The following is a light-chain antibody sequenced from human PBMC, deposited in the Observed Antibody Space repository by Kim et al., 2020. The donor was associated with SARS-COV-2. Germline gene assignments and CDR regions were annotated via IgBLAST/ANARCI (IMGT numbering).Light chain of an antibody. J-gene: IGLJ3*02. V-gene: IGLV2-14*03. Sequence: ITSSCTWSPAYMCCEDYVSWYQQHPAKAPKLLIYDVGNRPSGVSLRVAGSESGSTASLTISGLQADDEADYYCASYTRSSTVVFGGGTQLTFL. CDR1: PAYMCCEDY. CDR2: DVG. CDR3: ASYTRSSTVV.